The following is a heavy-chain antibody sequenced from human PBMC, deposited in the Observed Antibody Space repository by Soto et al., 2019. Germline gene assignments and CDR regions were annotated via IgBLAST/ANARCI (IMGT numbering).Heavy chain of an antibody. CDR3: AKYASMVRAHYDY. CDR2: IAVSGGPT. J-gene: IGHJ4*02. Sequence: EVQLEESGGGLVQPGGSLRLSCAASGFMFSSYEMTWLRQAPGKGLEWVSYIAVSGGPTYHADSVKCRFTISRDNSMNSVYLQMNSLRVEDTAVYYCAKYASMVRAHYDYWGQGTLVTVSS. V-gene: IGHV3-48*03. CDR1: GFMFSSYE. D-gene: IGHD3-10*01.